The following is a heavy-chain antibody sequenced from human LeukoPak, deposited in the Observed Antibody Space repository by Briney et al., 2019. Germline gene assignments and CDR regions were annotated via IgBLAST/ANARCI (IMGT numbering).Heavy chain of an antibody. Sequence: SETLSLTCAVYGGSFSGYYWSWIRQPPGKGLEWIGEINHSGSTNYNPPLKSRVTISVDTSKNQFSLKLSSVTAADTAVYYCARGRTVYTVTTFFYYWGQGTLVTVSS. V-gene: IGHV4-34*01. J-gene: IGHJ4*02. CDR2: INHSGST. CDR1: GGSFSGYY. CDR3: ARGRTVYTVTTFFYY. D-gene: IGHD4-17*01.